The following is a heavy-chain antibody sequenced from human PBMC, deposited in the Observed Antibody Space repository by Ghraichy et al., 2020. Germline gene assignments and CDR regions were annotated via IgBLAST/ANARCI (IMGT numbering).Heavy chain of an antibody. CDR2: IYSSGNT. CDR3: ARDRTGYGAHDY. J-gene: IGHJ4*02. Sequence: SETLSLTCTVSGDSISSGGYYWSWIRQHPEKGLEWIGYIYSSGNTFYTPSLKSRVTISVDTSKNQFSLKLSSVTAADTAVYYCARDRTGYGAHDYWGQGTLVTVSS. V-gene: IGHV4-31*03. CDR1: GDSISSGGYY. D-gene: IGHD5-12*01.